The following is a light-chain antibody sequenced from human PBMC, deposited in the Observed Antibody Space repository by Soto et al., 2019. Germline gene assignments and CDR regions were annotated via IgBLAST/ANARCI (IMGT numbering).Light chain of an antibody. V-gene: IGKV3-15*01. J-gene: IGKJ1*01. CDR1: QSVSSN. CDR3: QQYNNWPQT. CDR2: GAS. Sequence: EIVRTQAPATLSVSPGERATLSCRASQSVSSNLAWYQQKPGQAPRLLIYGASTRATGIPARFSGSGSGTEFTLTLRSLQSEDFAVYYCQQYNNWPQTFGQGTKVDI.